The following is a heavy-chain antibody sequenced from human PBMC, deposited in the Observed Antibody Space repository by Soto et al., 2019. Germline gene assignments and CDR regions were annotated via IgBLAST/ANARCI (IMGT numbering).Heavy chain of an antibody. V-gene: IGHV1-2*02. Sequence: ASVKVSCKASGYTFTGYYIHWLRQAPGQGSERMGWIIPDSGATNYTQKFQGRVTMTSETSTNTAFMELSRLRSDDMAVYFCARGDRSSIFGVINWLGPWGQGTLVTVSS. J-gene: IGHJ5*02. CDR1: GYTFTGYY. CDR3: ARGDRSSIFGVINWLGP. D-gene: IGHD3-3*01. CDR2: IIPDSGAT.